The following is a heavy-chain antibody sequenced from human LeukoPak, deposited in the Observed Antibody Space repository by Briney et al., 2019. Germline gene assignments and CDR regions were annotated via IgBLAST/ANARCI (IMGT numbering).Heavy chain of an antibody. CDR1: GGTFSSYA. Sequence: SVKVSCKASGGTFSSYAISWLRQAPRQGLEWMGGIIPIFGTANYAQKFQGRVTITKDEYTSTAYMELSSLRSEDTAVYYCARGNITMVRGVIRPDYYYYYMDVWGKGTTVTVSS. J-gene: IGHJ6*03. CDR3: ARGNITMVRGVIRPDYYYYYMDV. D-gene: IGHD3-10*01. CDR2: IIPIFGTA. V-gene: IGHV1-69*05.